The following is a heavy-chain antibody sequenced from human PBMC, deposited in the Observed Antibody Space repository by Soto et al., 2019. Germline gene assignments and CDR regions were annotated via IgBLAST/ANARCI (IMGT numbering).Heavy chain of an antibody. Sequence: GGSLRLSCAASGFTFSSYEMNWARQAPGKGLAWVSYISSSGSTIHYADSVKGRCTLSRDNAKNSLYLQMTSLTVEPTPVYYCARDQLCDMSGYYNSPLDYWGQGTLLMVSA. J-gene: IGHJ4*01. CDR2: ISSSGSTI. D-gene: IGHD3-22*01. CDR1: GFTFSSYE. V-gene: IGHV3-48*03. CDR3: ARDQLCDMSGYYNSPLDY.